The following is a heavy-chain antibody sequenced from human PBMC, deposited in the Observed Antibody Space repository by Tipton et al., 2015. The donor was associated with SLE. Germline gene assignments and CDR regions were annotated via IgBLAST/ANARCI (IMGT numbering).Heavy chain of an antibody. CDR3: ARGVEYQDS. CDR1: GGSFSGYY. Sequence: TLSLTCAVSGGSFSGYYWGWIRQPPGKGLEWITSIYSSGNTYYNPSLKSRLSISVDTSMNQVSLRLGYVTAADTAVYYCARGVEYQDSWGQGALVTVSS. V-gene: IGHV4-39*07. J-gene: IGHJ4*02. CDR2: IYSSGNT. D-gene: IGHD2/OR15-2a*01.